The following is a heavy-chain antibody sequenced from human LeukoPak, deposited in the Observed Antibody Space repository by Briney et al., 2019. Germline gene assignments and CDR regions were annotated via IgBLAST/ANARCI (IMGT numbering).Heavy chain of an antibody. D-gene: IGHD3-10*01. J-gene: IGHJ5*02. Sequence: ASVKVSCKASLYTFTGYYMHWVRQTPGQGLEWMGWINPNSGGTNYAQKLQGRVTMTRDTYISTAYMELSRLRSDDTAVYYCARDREEYGSGSYRNWFDPWGQGTLVTVSS. V-gene: IGHV1-2*02. CDR3: ARDREEYGSGSYRNWFDP. CDR1: LYTFTGYY. CDR2: INPNSGGT.